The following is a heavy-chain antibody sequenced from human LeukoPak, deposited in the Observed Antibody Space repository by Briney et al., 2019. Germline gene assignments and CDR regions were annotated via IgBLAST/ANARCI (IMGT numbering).Heavy chain of an antibody. V-gene: IGHV3-7*02. CDR2: VKHDGSDK. Sequence: PGGCLRLSCVASGFTFSSYWMTWVRPVPGKGLAWVANVKHDGSDKYYMDSVKGRFPISRDNAKNSLYLQMNSLRAEDTAVYYCATAYYDSSGYYPNWFDPWGQGTLVTVSS. J-gene: IGHJ5*02. D-gene: IGHD3-22*01. CDR1: GFTFSSYW. CDR3: ATAYYDSSGYYPNWFDP.